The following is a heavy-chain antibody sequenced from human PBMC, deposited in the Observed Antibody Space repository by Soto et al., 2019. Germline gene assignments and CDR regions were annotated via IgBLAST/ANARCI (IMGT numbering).Heavy chain of an antibody. CDR2: INAGNGNT. V-gene: IGHV1-3*01. J-gene: IGHJ6*03. CDR1: GYTFTSYA. Sequence: GASVKVSCKASGYTFTSYAMHWVRQAPGQRLEWMGWINAGNGNTKYSQKFQGRVTITRDTSASTAYMELSSLRSEDTAVYYCARDVNDYYYYYMDVWGKGTTVTVSS. CDR3: ARDVNDYYYYYMDV. D-gene: IGHD1-1*01.